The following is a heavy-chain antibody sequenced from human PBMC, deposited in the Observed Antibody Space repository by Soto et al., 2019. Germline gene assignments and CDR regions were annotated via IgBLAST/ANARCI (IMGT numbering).Heavy chain of an antibody. J-gene: IGHJ6*02. CDR3: ASDCIGGSCHPGMDV. CDR2: ISSSGYI. D-gene: IGHD2-15*01. CDR1: GFNFNSYT. Sequence: GGYLRLSCAASGFNFNSYTINWVRQAPGKRLEWLSSISSSGYIFSTDSVRGRFTISRDNAKNSVYLQINSLRAEDTAVYFCASDCIGGSCHPGMDVGGQGITVTGSS. V-gene: IGHV3-21*01.